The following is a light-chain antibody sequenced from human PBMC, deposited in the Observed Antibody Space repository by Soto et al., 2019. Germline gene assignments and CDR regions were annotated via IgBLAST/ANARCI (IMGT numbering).Light chain of an antibody. CDR2: GNS. Sequence: QSVLTQPPPVSGAPGQRVTISCTGSSSNIGAGYDVHWYQQLPGTAPKLLIYGNSNRPSGVPDRFSGSKSGTSASLAITGLQAEDEADYYCQSYDSSLSGLVFGTGTKLTV. J-gene: IGLJ1*01. CDR1: SSNIGAGYD. V-gene: IGLV1-40*01. CDR3: QSYDSSLSGLV.